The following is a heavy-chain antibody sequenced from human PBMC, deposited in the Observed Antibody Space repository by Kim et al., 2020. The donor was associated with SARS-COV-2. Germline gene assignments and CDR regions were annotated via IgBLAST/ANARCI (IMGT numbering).Heavy chain of an antibody. V-gene: IGHV3-33*01. CDR3: ARDSDSGSYTDLGY. CDR2: IWYDGSNK. Sequence: GGSLRLSCAASGFTFSSYGMHWVRQAPGKGLEWVAVIWYDGSNKYYADSVKGRFTISRDNSKNTLYLQMNSLRAEDTAVYYCARDSDSGSYTDLGYWGQGTLVTVSS. CDR1: GFTFSSYG. D-gene: IGHD1-26*01. J-gene: IGHJ4*02.